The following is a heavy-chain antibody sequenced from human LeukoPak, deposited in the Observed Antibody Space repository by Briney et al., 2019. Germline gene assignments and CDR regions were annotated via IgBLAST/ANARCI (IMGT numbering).Heavy chain of an antibody. CDR2: IIPILGIA. V-gene: IGHV1-69*04. CDR1: GYTFTSYG. J-gene: IGHJ3*02. CDR3: ARDRDTDAFDI. Sequence: SVKVSCKASGYTFTSYGIIWVRQSPGQGLEWMGRIIPILGIANYAQKFQGRVTITADKSTSTAYMELSSLRSEDTAVYYCARDRDTDAFDIWGQGTMVTVSS.